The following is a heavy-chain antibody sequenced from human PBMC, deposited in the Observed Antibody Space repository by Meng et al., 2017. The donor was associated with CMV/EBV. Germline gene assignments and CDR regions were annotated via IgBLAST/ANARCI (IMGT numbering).Heavy chain of an antibody. CDR3: ARWGVIAVAGTDDY. J-gene: IGHJ4*02. V-gene: IGHV3-30*04. CDR1: GFTFSSYA. CDR2: ISYDGSNK. D-gene: IGHD6-19*01. Sequence: SGFTFSSYARHWVRQAPGKGLEWVAVISYDGSNKYYADSVKGRFTISRDNSKNTLYLQMNSLRAEDTAVYYCARWGVIAVAGTDDYWGQGTLVTVSS.